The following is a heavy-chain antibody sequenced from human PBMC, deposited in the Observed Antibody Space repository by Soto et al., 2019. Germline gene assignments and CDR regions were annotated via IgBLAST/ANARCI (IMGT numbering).Heavy chain of an antibody. CDR3: ARAPDGYNYDY. CDR2: IFSNDEK. V-gene: IGHV2-26*01. D-gene: IGHD5-12*01. CDR1: GFSLSNARMG. Sequence: QVTLKESGPVLVKPTETLTLTCTVSGFSLSNARMGVSWIRQPPGKALEWLAHIFSNDEKSYSTSLKSRLTISKDTSNSQVVLTTANTDPVDTATYSCARAPDGYNYDYWGQGTLVTVSS. J-gene: IGHJ4*02.